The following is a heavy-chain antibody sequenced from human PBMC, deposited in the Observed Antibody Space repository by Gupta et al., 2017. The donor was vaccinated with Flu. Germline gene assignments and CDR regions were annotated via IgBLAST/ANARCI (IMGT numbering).Heavy chain of an antibody. CDR2: ISGSGDSL. Sequence: EVQLLESGGDSEQPGGSLRLSCVTSGFTFTSYAMNWVRQAPGKGLEWVSTISGSGDSLFYAESVKGRFTISRDISKNTVYLHMNDLRVEDTAIYFCAKDRGYVNPRLGLDHWGQGTQVTVSS. CDR1: GFTFTSYA. D-gene: IGHD3-10*01. V-gene: IGHV3-23*01. J-gene: IGHJ4*02. CDR3: AKDRGYVNPRLGLDH.